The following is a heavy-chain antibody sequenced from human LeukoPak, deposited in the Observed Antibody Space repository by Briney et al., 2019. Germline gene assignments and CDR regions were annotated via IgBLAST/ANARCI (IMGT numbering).Heavy chain of an antibody. CDR1: HESLSSYY. D-gene: IGHD3-22*01. CDR3: ARADSSGFDY. CDR2: IYYSGST. J-gene: IGHJ4*02. V-gene: IGHV4-59*01. Sequence: SETLLLTCTVPHESLSSYYWSWIPQPPAKGLDWIGYIYYSGSTSYNPSLKSGVIISVDTSKNQISVKVCSVAASDTAVYYCARADSSGFDYWGQGTLVTVFS.